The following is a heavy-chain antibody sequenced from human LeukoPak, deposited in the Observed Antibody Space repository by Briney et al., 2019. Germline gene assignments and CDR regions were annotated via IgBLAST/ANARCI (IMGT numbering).Heavy chain of an antibody. CDR2: IRSKGYGGTT. J-gene: IGHJ4*02. CDR1: GFTFGDYA. CDR3: TRMLCTNGICYFDY. V-gene: IGHV3-49*04. Sequence: GRSLRLSCTASGFTFGDYAITWVRQAPGMGLEWVGFIRSKGYGGTTEYAASVKGRFTFSRDDSKSIAYLQINSLKSDDTAVYYCTRMLCTNGICYFDYWGQGTLVTVSS. D-gene: IGHD2-8*01.